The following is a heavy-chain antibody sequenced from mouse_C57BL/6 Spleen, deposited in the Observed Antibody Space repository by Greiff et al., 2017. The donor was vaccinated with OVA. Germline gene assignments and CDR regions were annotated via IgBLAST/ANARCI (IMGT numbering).Heavy chain of an antibody. CDR3: ARSAGSAHAAMAY. J-gene: IGHJ4*01. D-gene: IGHD1-2*01. CDR1: GYTFTSYW. Sequence: QVHVKQPGAELVRPGASVKLSCKASGYTFTSYWMHWVKQRPIQGLEWIGNIDPTDSETRYNQKFKDKATLTVDKSSSTAYMQLSSLTSEDSAVYYCARSAGSAHAAMAYWGQGTSVTVSS. V-gene: IGHV1-52*01. CDR2: IDPTDSET.